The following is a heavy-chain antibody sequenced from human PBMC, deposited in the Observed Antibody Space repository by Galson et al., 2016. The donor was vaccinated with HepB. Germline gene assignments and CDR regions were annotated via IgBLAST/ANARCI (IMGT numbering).Heavy chain of an antibody. D-gene: IGHD4-17*01. CDR2: LYWDDDK. CDR3: AHTTVTKGFDY. Sequence: PALVKPTQTLTLTCTFSGFSLSTAGVAVGWIRQPPGKALEWLALLYWDDDKRYSPSLQTRLPLTKDTPKNQVVLTMTNMDPVDTATYYCAHTTVTKGFDYWGQGTLVTVSS. CDR1: GFSLSTAGVA. J-gene: IGHJ4*02. V-gene: IGHV2-5*02.